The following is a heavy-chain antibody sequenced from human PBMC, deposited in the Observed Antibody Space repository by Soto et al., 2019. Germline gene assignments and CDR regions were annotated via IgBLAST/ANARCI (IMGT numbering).Heavy chain of an antibody. CDR3: ARGGRTVTDWFDP. J-gene: IGHJ5*02. D-gene: IGHD4-17*01. CDR2: IYHSGST. CDR1: GYSISSGCY. Sequence: PSETLSLTCAVSGYSISSGCYWGWIRQPPGKGLEWIGSIYHSGSTYYNPSLKSRVTISVDTSKNQFSLKLSSVTAADTAVYYCARGGRTVTDWFDPWGQGTLVTVSS. V-gene: IGHV4-38-2*01.